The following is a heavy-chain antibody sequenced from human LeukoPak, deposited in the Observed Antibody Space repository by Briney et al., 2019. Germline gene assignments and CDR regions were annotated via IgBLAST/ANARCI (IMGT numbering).Heavy chain of an antibody. V-gene: IGHV1-69*04. D-gene: IGHD3-10*01. CDR2: IIPILGIA. CDR1: GGTFSSYA. CDR3: ARDGALRFGERGMDV. J-gene: IGHJ6*02. Sequence: SVKVPCKASGGTFSSYAISWVRQAPGQGLEWMGRIIPILGIANYAQKFQGRVTITADKSTSTAYMELSSLRSEDTAVYYCARDGALRFGERGMDVWGQGTTVTVSS.